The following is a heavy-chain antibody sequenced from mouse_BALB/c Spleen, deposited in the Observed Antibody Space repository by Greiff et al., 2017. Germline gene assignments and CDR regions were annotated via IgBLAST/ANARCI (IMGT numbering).Heavy chain of an antibody. CDR3: AREGLGRRDYFDY. J-gene: IGHJ2*01. V-gene: IGHV3-6*02. D-gene: IGHD4-1*01. Sequence: EVKVEESGPGLVKPSQSLSLTCSVTGYSITSGYYWNWIRQFPGNKLEWMGYISYDGSNNYNPSLKNRISITRDTSKNQFFLKLNSVTTEDTATYYCAREGLGRRDYFDYWGQGTTLTVSS. CDR1: GYSITSGYY. CDR2: ISYDGSN.